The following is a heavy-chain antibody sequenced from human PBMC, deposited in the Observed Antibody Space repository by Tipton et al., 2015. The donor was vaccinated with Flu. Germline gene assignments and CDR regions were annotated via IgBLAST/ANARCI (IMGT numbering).Heavy chain of an antibody. CDR3: ARGYSYGYGYYFDS. CDR1: GFTVSSNY. J-gene: IGHJ4*02. CDR2: IYSGGST. D-gene: IGHD5-18*01. Sequence: SLRLSCAASGFTVSSNYMSWVRQAPGKGLEWVSVIYSGGSTYYADSVKGRFTISRDNSKNTLYLQMNSLRAEDTAVYYCARGYSYGYGYYFDSWGQGTLVTVSS. V-gene: IGHV3-53*01.